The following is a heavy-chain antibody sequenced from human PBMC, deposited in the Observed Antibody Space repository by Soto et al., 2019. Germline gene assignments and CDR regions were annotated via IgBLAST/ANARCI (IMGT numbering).Heavy chain of an antibody. CDR2: IGTAGDT. D-gene: IGHD4-4*01. CDR3: ARSKKPYYYYGMDV. J-gene: IGHJ6*02. Sequence: GGSLRPSFAASGFTFSSYRMNWVRQAPGKGLEWVSAIGTAGDTYYPCSVKGRFTISRENAKNSLYLQMNSLRAGDTAVYYCARSKKPYYYYGMDVWGQGSTVTVSS. CDR1: GFTFSSYR. V-gene: IGHV3-13*01.